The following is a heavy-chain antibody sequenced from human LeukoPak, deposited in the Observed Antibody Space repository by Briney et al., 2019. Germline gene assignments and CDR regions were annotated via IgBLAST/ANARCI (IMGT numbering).Heavy chain of an antibody. D-gene: IGHD3-10*01. V-gene: IGHV3-48*03. CDR3: ARGRRVRGVIYFDY. J-gene: IGHJ4*02. CDR1: GFTFSSYE. CDR2: ISSSGSTK. Sequence: GGSLRLSCAASGFTFSSYEMNWVRQAPGKGLEWVSYISSSGSTKYYADSVKGRFTISRDNAKNSLYLQMNSLRAEDTAVYYCARGRRVRGVIYFDYWGQGTLVTVSS.